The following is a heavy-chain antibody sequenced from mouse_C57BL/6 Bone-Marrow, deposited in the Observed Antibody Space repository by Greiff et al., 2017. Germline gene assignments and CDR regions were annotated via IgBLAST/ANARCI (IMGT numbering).Heavy chain of an antibody. V-gene: IGHV1-74*01. J-gene: IGHJ1*03. CDR2: IHPSDSDT. D-gene: IGHD1-1*01. CDR1: GYTFTSYW. CDR3: AAVVATDWYFDV. Sequence: QVQLQQPGAELVKPGASVKVSCKASGYTFTSYWMHWVKQRPGQGLEWIGRIHPSDSDTNYNQKFQGKATLTVDKSSSTAYMQRSSLTSEDSAVYYCAAVVATDWYFDVWGTGTTVTVSS.